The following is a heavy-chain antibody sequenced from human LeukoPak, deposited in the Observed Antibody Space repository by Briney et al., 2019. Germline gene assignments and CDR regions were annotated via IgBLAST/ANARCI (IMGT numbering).Heavy chain of an antibody. V-gene: IGHV3-74*01. J-gene: IGHJ4*02. D-gene: IGHD6-13*01. Sequence: GGSLRLSCAASGFTFSRYWMHWVRQAPGKGLVWVSRINSDESSTSYADSVKGRLTISRDNAKNTVYLQMNSLRAEDTAVYYCATTGVAAAGTWGFDYWGQGVVVTVSS. CDR3: ATTGVAAAGTWGFDY. CDR1: GFTFSRYW. CDR2: INSDESST.